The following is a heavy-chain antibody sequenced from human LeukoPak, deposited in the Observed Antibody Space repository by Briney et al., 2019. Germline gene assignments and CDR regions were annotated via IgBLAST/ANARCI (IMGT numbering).Heavy chain of an antibody. CDR3: ARSGKIIVGATNDWFDP. J-gene: IGHJ5*02. CDR1: GGSISSGDYY. V-gene: IGHV4-30-4*01. D-gene: IGHD1-26*01. Sequence: SETLSLTCTVSGGSISSGDYYWSWIRQPPGKDLEWVGYIYYSGSTYYNPSLKSRVTISVDTSKNQFSLKLSSVTAADTAVYYCARSGKIIVGATNDWFDPWGQGTLVTVSS. CDR2: IYYSGST.